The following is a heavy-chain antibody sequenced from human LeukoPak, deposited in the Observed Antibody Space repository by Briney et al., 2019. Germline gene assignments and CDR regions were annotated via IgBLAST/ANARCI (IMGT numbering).Heavy chain of an antibody. V-gene: IGHV3-23*01. D-gene: IGHD5-12*01. CDR1: GFMFSSNA. CDR2: ISGSGGST. J-gene: IGHJ4*02. CDR3: AVHISWPY. Sequence: PGGSLRLSCAASGFMFSSNAMSWVRQAPGKGLEWVSAISGSGGSTYYTDSVKGRFTISRDNSKSTLYLQMNSLRAEDTAIYYCAVHISWPYWGQGTQVTVSS.